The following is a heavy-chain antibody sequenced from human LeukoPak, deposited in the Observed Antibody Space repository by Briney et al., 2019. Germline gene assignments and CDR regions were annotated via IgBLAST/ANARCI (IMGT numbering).Heavy chain of an antibody. CDR1: GGSFSGYY. CDR2: INHSGST. V-gene: IGHV4-34*01. D-gene: IGHD6-13*01. J-gene: IGHJ6*03. CDR3: ARGRVAAAGTIYYYYYYMDV. Sequence: SETLSLTCAVYGGSFSGYYWSWIRQPPGKGLEWIGEINHSGSTNYNPSLKSRVTISVDTSKNQFSLKLSSVTAADTAAYYCARGRVAAAGTIYYYYYYMDVWGKGTTVTVSS.